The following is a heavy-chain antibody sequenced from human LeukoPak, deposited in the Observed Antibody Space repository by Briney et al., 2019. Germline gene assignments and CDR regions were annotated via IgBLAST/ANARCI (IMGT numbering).Heavy chain of an antibody. CDR2: MNPGTGDT. J-gene: IGHJ4*02. CDR1: GYTFTYND. D-gene: IGHD2-15*01. CDR3: ARGRAAAD. Sequence: SVKVSCKASGYTFTYNDVNWVRQATGQGLEWMGWMNPGTGDTGDAPRFQGRLAMTADTSIKTAYMELSGLTSDDTAVYYCARGRAAADWGQGTLVTVSS. V-gene: IGHV1-8*01.